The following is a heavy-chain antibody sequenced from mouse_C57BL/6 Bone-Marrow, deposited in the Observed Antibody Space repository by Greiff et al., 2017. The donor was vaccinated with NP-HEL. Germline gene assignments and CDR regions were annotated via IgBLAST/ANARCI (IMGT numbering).Heavy chain of an antibody. Sequence: DVQLVESGGDLVKPGGSLKLSCAASGFPFSSYGMSWVRQTPDKRLEWVAPISSGGSYTYYPDSVKGRFTFSRDNAKNTLYLQMSSLKSEDTAMYYCARHKYAMDYWGQGTSVTVSA. V-gene: IGHV5-6*01. CDR3: ARHKYAMDY. J-gene: IGHJ4*01. CDR2: ISSGGSYT. CDR1: GFPFSSYG.